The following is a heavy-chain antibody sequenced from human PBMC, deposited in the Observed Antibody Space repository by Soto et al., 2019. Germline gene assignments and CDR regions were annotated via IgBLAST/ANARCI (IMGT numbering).Heavy chain of an antibody. CDR3: AKEPEEYCSGGRCQLGGMDV. CDR1: GFTFNIYG. J-gene: IGHJ6*02. CDR2: ISYDGSNK. V-gene: IGHV3-30*18. D-gene: IGHD2-15*01. Sequence: PGGSLRLSCAASGFTFNIYGIHWVRQAPGKGLEWVAFISYDGSNKYYADSVKGRFTISRDNSKNTLYLQMNGLRAEDTAVYYCAKEPEEYCSGGRCQLGGMDVWGQGTTVTVSS.